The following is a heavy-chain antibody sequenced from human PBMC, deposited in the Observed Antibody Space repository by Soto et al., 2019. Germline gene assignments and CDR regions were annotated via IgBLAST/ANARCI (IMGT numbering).Heavy chain of an antibody. Sequence: LRLSCAASGFSFSSYGMHWVRQAPGKGLEWVAVIWHDGSKKYYADSVKGRLIISRDNSKNTLYVQINSLRAEDTAVYFCARGSIVAAEYGMDVWGQGTTVTVSS. J-gene: IGHJ6*02. D-gene: IGHD6-13*01. CDR1: GFSFSSYG. CDR2: IWHDGSKK. CDR3: ARGSIVAAEYGMDV. V-gene: IGHV3-33*01.